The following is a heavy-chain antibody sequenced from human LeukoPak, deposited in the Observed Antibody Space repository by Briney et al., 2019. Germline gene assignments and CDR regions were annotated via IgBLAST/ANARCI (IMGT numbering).Heavy chain of an antibody. V-gene: IGHV4-59*08. CDR2: IYYSGST. Sequence: PSETLSLTCTVSGGSISSYYWSWIRQPPGKGLEWIGYIYYSGSTNYNPSLKSRVTISVDTSKNQFSLKLSSVTAADTAVYYCARLGDGYKLDYWGQGTLVTVSS. CDR3: ARLGDGYKLDY. D-gene: IGHD5-24*01. CDR1: GGSISSYY. J-gene: IGHJ4*02.